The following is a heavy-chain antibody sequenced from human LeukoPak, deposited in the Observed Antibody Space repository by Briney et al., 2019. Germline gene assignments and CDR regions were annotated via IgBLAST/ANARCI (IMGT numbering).Heavy chain of an antibody. D-gene: IGHD1-26*01. J-gene: IGHJ3*02. V-gene: IGHV3-48*04. Sequence: GGSLRLSCAASGFTFSSYWMNWVRQAPGKGLEWVSYISSSGSTIYYADSVKGRFTISRDNAKNSLYLQMNSLRAEDTAVYYCAREEGGSDAFDIWGQGTMVTVSS. CDR2: ISSSGSTI. CDR1: GFTFSSYW. CDR3: AREEGGSDAFDI.